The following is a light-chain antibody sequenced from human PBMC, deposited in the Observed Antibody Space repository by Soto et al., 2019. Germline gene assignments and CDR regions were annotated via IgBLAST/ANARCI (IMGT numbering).Light chain of an antibody. CDR1: QSLRHSNGYNY. Sequence: DVVMTQSPLSLPVTPGEPASMSCRSSQSLRHSNGYNYLDWYLQKPGQSPQLLIYLGSNRASGVPDRFSGRGSGTDLTLKISRVEAVDVGVYYCMQALQTPPYTFGQGTNLEIK. CDR2: LGS. J-gene: IGKJ2*01. CDR3: MQALQTPPYT. V-gene: IGKV2-28*01.